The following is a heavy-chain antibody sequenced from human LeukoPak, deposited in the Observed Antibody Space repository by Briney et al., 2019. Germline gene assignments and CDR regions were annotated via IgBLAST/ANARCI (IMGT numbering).Heavy chain of an antibody. Sequence: SVKVSCKASGGTFSSYAISWVRQAPGQGLEWMGGIIPIFGTANYAQKFQGRVTTTADKSTSTAYMELSSLRSEDTAVYYCARTGYNWNDVGFDPWGQGTLVTVSS. CDR1: GGTFSSYA. D-gene: IGHD1-1*01. V-gene: IGHV1-69*06. J-gene: IGHJ5*02. CDR3: ARTGYNWNDVGFDP. CDR2: IIPIFGTA.